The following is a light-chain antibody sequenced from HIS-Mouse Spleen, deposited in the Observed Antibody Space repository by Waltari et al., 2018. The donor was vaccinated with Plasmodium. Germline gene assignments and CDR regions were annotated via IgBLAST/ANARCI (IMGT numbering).Light chain of an antibody. Sequence: SYVLTQPPSVSVAPGQTARITCGGNNIGRKRLHWYQQKPGQAPVLGVYDDSDRPSGTPEGCAGSNCGNTATLTSSGVEAGDEDDYYCQVWDSSSDHPVFGGGTKLTV. V-gene: IGLV3-21*02. CDR1: NIGRKR. CDR3: QVWDSSSDHPV. J-gene: IGLJ2*01. CDR2: DDS.